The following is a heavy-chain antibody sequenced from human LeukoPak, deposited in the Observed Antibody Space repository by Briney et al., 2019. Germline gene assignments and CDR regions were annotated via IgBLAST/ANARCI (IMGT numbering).Heavy chain of an antibody. CDR2: IYHSGST. Sequence: SETLSLTCTVSGGSISSSSYYWGWVRQPPGKGLEWIGEIYHSGSTNYNPSLQSRVTMSLDKSKNQFSLRLSSVTAADTAVYYCARDKEDGGNSRFDYWGQGSLVTVSS. CDR1: GGSISSSSYY. J-gene: IGHJ4*02. CDR3: ARDKEDGGNSRFDY. D-gene: IGHD4-23*01. V-gene: IGHV4-39*07.